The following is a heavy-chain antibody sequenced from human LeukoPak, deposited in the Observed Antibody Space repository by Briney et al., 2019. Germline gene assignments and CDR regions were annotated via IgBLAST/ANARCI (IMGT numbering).Heavy chain of an antibody. Sequence: PGGSLGLSCTASGFTFSDYWMTWVRQAPGKGLEWVAVISYDGSNKYYADSVKGRFTISRDNSKNTLYLQMNSLRAEDTAVYYCARARYDILRYFDYWGQGTLVTVSS. D-gene: IGHD3-9*01. CDR1: GFTFSDYW. CDR3: ARARYDILRYFDY. V-gene: IGHV3-30*03. CDR2: ISYDGSNK. J-gene: IGHJ4*02.